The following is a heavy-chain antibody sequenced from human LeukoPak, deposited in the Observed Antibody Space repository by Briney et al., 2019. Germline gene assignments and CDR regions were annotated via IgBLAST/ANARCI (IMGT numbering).Heavy chain of an antibody. V-gene: IGHV1-18*01. CDR2: ISTYNGDT. Sequence: SVKVSCKASGYTFTSYGISWVRQAPGQGLEWMGWISTYNGDTDYTQKLQGRVTMTTETSTSTAYMELRSLRSDDTAVYYCARDPGQYYDILTGYYTPYYFDYWGQGTLVTVSS. J-gene: IGHJ4*02. CDR3: ARDPGQYYDILTGYYTPYYFDY. CDR1: GYTFTSYG. D-gene: IGHD3-9*01.